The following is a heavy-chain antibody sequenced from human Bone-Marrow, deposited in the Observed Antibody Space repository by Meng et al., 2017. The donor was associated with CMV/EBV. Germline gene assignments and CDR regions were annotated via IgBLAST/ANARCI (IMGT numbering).Heavy chain of an antibody. CDR2: INPNSGGT. V-gene: IGHV1-2*02. D-gene: IGHD5-24*01. Sequence: ASVKVSCKASGYTFTGYYMHWVRQVPGQGLEWMGWINPNSGGTNYAQKFQGRVTMTRDTSISTAYMELSRLRSDDTAVYYCATSPGWLQPTRFDYWGQGTRVTVSS. J-gene: IGHJ4*02. CDR1: GYTFTGYY. CDR3: ATSPGWLQPTRFDY.